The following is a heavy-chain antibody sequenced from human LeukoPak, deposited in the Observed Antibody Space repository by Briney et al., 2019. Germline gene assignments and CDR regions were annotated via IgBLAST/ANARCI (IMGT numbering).Heavy chain of an antibody. CDR3: ATCARNFYCYRFDY. J-gene: IGHJ4*02. D-gene: IGHD2-2*02. CDR1: GGIFSSYA. Sequence: SVKVSCKASGGIFSSYATSWVRQAPGQGLEWMGGIIPIFGTANYAQKFQGRVTITADESTSTAYMELSSLRSEDTAVYYCATCARNFYCYRFDYWGQGTLVTVSS. V-gene: IGHV1-69*13. CDR2: IIPIFGTA.